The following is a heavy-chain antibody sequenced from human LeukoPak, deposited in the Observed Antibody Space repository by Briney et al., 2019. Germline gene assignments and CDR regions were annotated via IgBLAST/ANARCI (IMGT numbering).Heavy chain of an antibody. D-gene: IGHD6-13*01. CDR1: GFIFSGYY. V-gene: IGHV3-11*04. CDR2: ISISGNNI. J-gene: IGHJ3*02. Sequence: GGSLRLSCAASGFIFSGYYMSWIRQTPEKGLEWVAYISISGNNINYAESVKGRFTISRDNAKNSLSLEMNSLRAEDTGVYYCARPLAAAAPGAFGIWGQGTMVTVSS. CDR3: ARPLAAAAPGAFGI.